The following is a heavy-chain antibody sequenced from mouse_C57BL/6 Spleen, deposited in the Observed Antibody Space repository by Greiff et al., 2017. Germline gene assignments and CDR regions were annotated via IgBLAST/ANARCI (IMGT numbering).Heavy chain of an antibody. D-gene: IGHD2-2*01. CDR2: ISDGGSYT. Sequence: DVQLVESGGGLVKPGGSLKLSCAASGFTFSSYAMSWVRQTPEKRLEWVATISDGGSYTYYPDNVKGRFTISRDNAKNNLYLQMSHLKSEDTAMYYCASGVTKAWFAYWGQGTLVTVSA. V-gene: IGHV5-4*01. CDR3: ASGVTKAWFAY. CDR1: GFTFSSYA. J-gene: IGHJ3*01.